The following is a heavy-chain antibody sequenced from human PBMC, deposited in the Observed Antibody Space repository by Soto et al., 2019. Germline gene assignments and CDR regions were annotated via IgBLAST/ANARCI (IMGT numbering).Heavy chain of an antibody. CDR1: GGSISSGGYY. J-gene: IGHJ4*02. CDR2: TYYSGST. Sequence: QVQLQESGPGLVKPSQTLSLTCTVSGGSISSGGYYWSWIRQHPGKGLECIGYTYYSGSTYYNPSLKGRVTISVDKSENQFSLKLSSVTAADTAVYYCARYGSGSYYPTTFDYWGQGTLVTVSS. CDR3: ARYGSGSYYPTTFDY. D-gene: IGHD3-10*01. V-gene: IGHV4-31*03.